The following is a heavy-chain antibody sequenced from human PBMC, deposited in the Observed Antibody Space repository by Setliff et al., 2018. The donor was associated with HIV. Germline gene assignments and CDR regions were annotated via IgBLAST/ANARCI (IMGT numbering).Heavy chain of an antibody. CDR1: GYTFTNYY. CDR3: ARDQKWRSHYYDSIVSSYYFDY. D-gene: IGHD3-22*01. CDR2: INPSGGST. V-gene: IGHV1-46*01. J-gene: IGHJ4*02. Sequence: ASVKVSCKASGYTFTNYYMHWVRQAPGQGPEWMGIINPSGGSTTYAQKFQGRVTMTRDTSTSTFYMELSSLRSEDTAVYYCARDQKWRSHYYDSIVSSYYFDYWGQGTRVTVS.